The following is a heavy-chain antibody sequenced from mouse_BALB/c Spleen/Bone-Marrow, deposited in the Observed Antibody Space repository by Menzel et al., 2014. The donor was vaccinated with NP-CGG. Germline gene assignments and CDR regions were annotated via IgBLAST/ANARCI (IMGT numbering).Heavy chain of an antibody. CDR2: IHYSGSI. CDR3: ARGENYGYDGFAY. CDR1: GYSITSGYS. J-gene: IGHJ3*01. D-gene: IGHD2-2*01. V-gene: IGHV3-1*02. Sequence: EVKVEESGPDLVKPSQSLSLTCTVTGYSITSGYSWHWIRQFPGNKLEWMGYIHYSGSINYNPSLKSRISITRDTSKNQFFLQLISVTTEDTATYYCARGENYGYDGFAYWGQGTLVTVSA.